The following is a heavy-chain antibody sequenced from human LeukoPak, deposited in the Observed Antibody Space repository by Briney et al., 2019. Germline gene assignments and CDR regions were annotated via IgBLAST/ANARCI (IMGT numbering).Heavy chain of an antibody. Sequence: GASVKVSCKASGGTFSSYAISWVRQAPGQGLEWMGRIIPILGIANYAQKFQGRVTITTDESTSTAYMELSSLRSEDTAVYYCARGLQKYYYYYMDVWGKGTTVTVSS. D-gene: IGHD4-11*01. CDR2: IIPILGIA. CDR3: ARGLQKYYYYYMDV. V-gene: IGHV1-69*04. J-gene: IGHJ6*03. CDR1: GGTFSSYA.